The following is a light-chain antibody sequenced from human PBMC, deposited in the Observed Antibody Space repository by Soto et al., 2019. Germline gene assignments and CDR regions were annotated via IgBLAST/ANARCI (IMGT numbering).Light chain of an antibody. CDR2: HAS. CDR1: QSVSNI. V-gene: IGKV3-15*01. J-gene: IGKJ2*02. CDR3: QQYNNWPPGT. Sequence: EIVMTQSPATLSVSPGERATLSCRASQSVSNILAWYQQKPGQAPSLLIYHASTRAAGVPARFSGSGSGTEFTLTISSLQSEDSAVYYCQQYNNWPPGTFGPGTKLEI.